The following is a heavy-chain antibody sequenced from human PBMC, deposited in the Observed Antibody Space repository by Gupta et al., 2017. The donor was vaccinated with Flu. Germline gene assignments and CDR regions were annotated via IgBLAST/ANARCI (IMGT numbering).Heavy chain of an antibody. Sequence: QPPGKGLEWIGEINHSGSANYNPSLKSRVTISVDTSKNQFSLQLSSVTAADTAVYYCARDCYSTSCYRVYDRWGQGTLVTVSS. D-gene: IGHD2-2*01. CDR3: ARDCYSTSCYRVYDR. V-gene: IGHV4-34*01. J-gene: IGHJ5*02. CDR2: INHSGSA.